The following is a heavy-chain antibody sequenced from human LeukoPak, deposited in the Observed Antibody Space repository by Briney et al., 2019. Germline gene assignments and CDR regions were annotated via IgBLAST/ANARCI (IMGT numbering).Heavy chain of an antibody. V-gene: IGHV1-2*02. CDR3: ARGGDIVVVPAAKNWFDP. Sequence: ASVKVFCKASGYTFTGYYMHWVRQAPGQGLEWMGWINPNSGGTNYAQKFQGRVTMTRDTSISTAYMELSRLRSDDTAVYYCARGGDIVVVPAAKNWFDPWGQGTLVTVSS. CDR2: INPNSGGT. D-gene: IGHD2-2*01. CDR1: GYTFTGYY. J-gene: IGHJ5*02.